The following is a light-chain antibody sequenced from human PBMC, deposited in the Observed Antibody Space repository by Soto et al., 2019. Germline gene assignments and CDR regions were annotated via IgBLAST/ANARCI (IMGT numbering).Light chain of an antibody. J-gene: IGKJ1*01. Sequence: EDVLSRSPGSQSKNTGERATLSCRASQSITNTYLAWYQQKPGQALRLLIYGASRRATGIPDRFSGSGSGTDFTLTITRLEPDDFAVYYCLDYGSSRTFGQGTKVDIK. CDR1: QSITNTY. CDR2: GAS. CDR3: LDYGSSRT. V-gene: IGKV3-20*01.